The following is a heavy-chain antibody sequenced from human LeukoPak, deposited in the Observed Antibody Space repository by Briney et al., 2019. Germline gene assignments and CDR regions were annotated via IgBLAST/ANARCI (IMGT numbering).Heavy chain of an antibody. Sequence: KPSETLSLTRAVSGYSINSGYDWGWVRQPPGKGLEWIGSISHSGSTRYTPSLKSRVTISVDTSKNQFSLKLNSVTAADTAVYYCARGPDAYNAQYWGQGILVTVSS. CDR2: ISHSGST. J-gene: IGHJ4*02. V-gene: IGHV4-38-2*01. D-gene: IGHD5-24*01. CDR3: ARGPDAYNAQY. CDR1: GYSINSGYD.